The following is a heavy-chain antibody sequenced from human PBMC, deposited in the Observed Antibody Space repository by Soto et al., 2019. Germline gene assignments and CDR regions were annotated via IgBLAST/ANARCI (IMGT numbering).Heavy chain of an antibody. D-gene: IGHD5-12*01. V-gene: IGHV2-5*01. J-gene: IGHJ4*02. CDR1: GFSLSTSGVG. Sequence: QITLKESGPTLVKPTQTLTLTCTFSGFSLSTSGVGVGWIRQPPGKALEWLALIYWNDDKRYSPSLKSRLTITKDTSKKQVVLTMTNMDPVDTATYYCAHRRGRKYSGYDYCYFDYWGQGTLVTGSS. CDR2: IYWNDDK. CDR3: AHRRGRKYSGYDYCYFDY.